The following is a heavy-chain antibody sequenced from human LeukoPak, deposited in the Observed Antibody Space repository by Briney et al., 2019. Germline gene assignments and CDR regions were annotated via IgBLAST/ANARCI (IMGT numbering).Heavy chain of an antibody. CDR1: GFTVSSNY. D-gene: IGHD6-13*01. CDR2: ISGSGGST. Sequence: GGSLRLSCAASGFTVSSNYMSWVRQAPGKGLEWVSAISGSGGSTYYADSVKGRFTISRDNSKNTLYLQMNSLRAEDTAVYYCAKDLAAGSIPYYGMDVWGQGTTVTVSS. J-gene: IGHJ6*02. V-gene: IGHV3-23*01. CDR3: AKDLAAGSIPYYGMDV.